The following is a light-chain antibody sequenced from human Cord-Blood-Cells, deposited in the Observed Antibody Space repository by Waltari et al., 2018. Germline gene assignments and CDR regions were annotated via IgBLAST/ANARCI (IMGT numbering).Light chain of an antibody. J-gene: IGLJ2*01. Sequence: QSVLTQPPSVSGAPGQRVTISCTGSSSNIGAGYDVHWYQQLPGTAPKILIYGNSNRPSGVPDRFSGSKSGTSASLAITGLQAEDEADYYCQSYDSSLSGSEVVFGGGTKLTVL. V-gene: IGLV1-40*01. CDR2: GNS. CDR3: QSYDSSLSGSEVV. CDR1: SSNIGAGYD.